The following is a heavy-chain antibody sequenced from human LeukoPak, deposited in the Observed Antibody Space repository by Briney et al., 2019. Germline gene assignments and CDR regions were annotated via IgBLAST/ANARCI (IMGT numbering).Heavy chain of an antibody. Sequence: ASVKVSCKASGYTFTGYYMHWVRQAPGQGLEWMGWINPNSGGTNYAQKFQGRVTMTRDTSISTAYMELSRLRSDDTAVYYCGRDREVRGVIVPDAFDIWGQGIMVTVSS. D-gene: IGHD3-10*01. V-gene: IGHV1-2*02. J-gene: IGHJ3*02. CDR3: GRDREVRGVIVPDAFDI. CDR2: INPNSGGT. CDR1: GYTFTGYY.